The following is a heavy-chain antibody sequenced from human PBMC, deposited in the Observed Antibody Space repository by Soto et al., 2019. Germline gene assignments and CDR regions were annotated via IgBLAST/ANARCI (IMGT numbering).Heavy chain of an antibody. CDR3: ARAITMTLARIFGMDV. J-gene: IGHJ6*02. CDR2: IFYDGSND. D-gene: IGHD3-3*01. V-gene: IGHV3-33*01. Sequence: PGGSLRLSCAGSGFFFHNYAMHWVHLAPGKGLEWVAYIFYDGSNDNYAESVKGRFTVSRDNSEGMMYLQMNNLRVEDTGVYFCARAITMTLARIFGMDVWGLGTTVTVSS. CDR1: GFFFHNYA.